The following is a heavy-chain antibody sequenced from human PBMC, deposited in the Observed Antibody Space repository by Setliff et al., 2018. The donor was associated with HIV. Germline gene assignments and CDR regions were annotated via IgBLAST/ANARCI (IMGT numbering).Heavy chain of an antibody. CDR1: GGSISSGGYY. V-gene: IGHV4-31*03. D-gene: IGHD4-4*01. Sequence: NPSETLSLTCTVSGGSISSGGYYWSWIRQHPGKGLEYIGYIYYSGSTYYNPSLKSRVTISVDTSKNQFSLRPNSVTAADTAVYYCARDGIYDYSNYVDAFDIWGQGTMVTVSS. CDR3: ARDGIYDYSNYVDAFDI. CDR2: IYYSGST. J-gene: IGHJ3*02.